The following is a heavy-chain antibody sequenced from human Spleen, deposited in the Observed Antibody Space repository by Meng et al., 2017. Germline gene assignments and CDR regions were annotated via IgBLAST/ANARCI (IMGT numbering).Heavy chain of an antibody. CDR2: IRSKAYGGTT. CDR3: TRDGDVTLSSGWLDY. D-gene: IGHD6-19*01. Sequence: GESLKISCAASGFTFGSHAMHWVRQAPGKGLEWVGFIRSKAYGGTTEYAASVKGRFTISRDDSKSIAYLQMNSLKTEDTAVYYCTRDGDVTLSSGWLDYWGQGTLVTVSS. V-gene: IGHV3-49*04. CDR1: GFTFGSHA. J-gene: IGHJ4*02.